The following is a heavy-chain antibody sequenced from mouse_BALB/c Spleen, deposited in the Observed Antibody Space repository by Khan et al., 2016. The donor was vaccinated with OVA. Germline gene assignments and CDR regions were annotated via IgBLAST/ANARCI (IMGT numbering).Heavy chain of an antibody. Sequence: VQLQQSGAELVRSGASVKLSCTASGFNIKDYYIHWVKQRPEQSLEWIGWIDPENVDTEYAPKFQGKATMTADTSSTTAYLQLKSLTSEDTAVYYCYAWRLGRDYAMDYWGQGTSVTVSS. D-gene: IGHD3-2*02. CDR1: GFNIKDYY. J-gene: IGHJ4*01. CDR3: YAWRLGRDYAMDY. CDR2: IDPENVDT. V-gene: IGHV14-4*02.